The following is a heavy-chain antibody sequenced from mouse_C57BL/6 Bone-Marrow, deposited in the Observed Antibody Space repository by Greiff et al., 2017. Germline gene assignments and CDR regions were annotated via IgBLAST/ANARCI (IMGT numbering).Heavy chain of an antibody. CDR3: ARHERYYDYEGYFDY. J-gene: IGHJ2*01. CDR1: GYIFTEYT. CDR2: FYPGSGSI. V-gene: IGHV1-62-2*01. D-gene: IGHD2-4*01. Sequence: VMLVESGAELVKPGASVKLSCKASGYIFTEYTIHWVKQRSGQGLEWIGWFYPGSGSIKYNERFKDKATLTADKSSNTVYMELSRLTSEDSAVYFYARHERYYDYEGYFDYWGQGTTLTVSS.